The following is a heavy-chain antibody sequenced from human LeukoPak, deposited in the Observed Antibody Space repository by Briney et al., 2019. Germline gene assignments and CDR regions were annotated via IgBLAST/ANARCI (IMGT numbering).Heavy chain of an antibody. V-gene: IGHV1-46*01. CDR2: VNPSGDST. J-gene: IGHJ4*02. Sequence: GAAVKVSCKASGYTFIRYYIHWVRQAPGQGLEWMGIVNPSGDSTNYAQKFQGRVTMTRDTSTSTVYMELSSLRSEDTAVYYCARDVRAAILTGVDYWGQGTLVTVSS. D-gene: IGHD2-2*02. CDR1: GYTFIRYY. CDR3: ARDVRAAILTGVDY.